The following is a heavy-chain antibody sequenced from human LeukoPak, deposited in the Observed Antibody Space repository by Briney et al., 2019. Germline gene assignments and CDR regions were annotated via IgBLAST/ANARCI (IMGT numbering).Heavy chain of an antibody. CDR2: IYYSGST. CDR3: ARIVVVVAATPSGGRFDI. V-gene: IGHV4-39*01. J-gene: IGHJ3*02. CDR1: GGXISSSSYY. D-gene: IGHD2-15*01. Sequence: PSETLSLTCTVSGGXISSSSYYWGWIRQPPGKGLEWIGSIYYSGSTYYNPSLKSRVTISVDTSKNQFSLKLSSVTAADTAVYYCARIVVVVAATPSGGRFDIWGQGTMVTVSS.